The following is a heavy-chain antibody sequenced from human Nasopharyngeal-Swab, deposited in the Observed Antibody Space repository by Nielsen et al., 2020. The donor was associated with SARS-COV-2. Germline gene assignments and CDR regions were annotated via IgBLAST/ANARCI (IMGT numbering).Heavy chain of an antibody. CDR3: TMGGRIAPPVPAS. Sequence: GGSLRPSCAASGFTFSSHWMHWVRQPPGKGLVWVSSTDSDGGATTYADSVKGRFTISRDNATNTLYLQMNSLTSEDTAVYYCTMGGRIAPPVPASWGQGTLVTVSS. D-gene: IGHD1-26*01. V-gene: IGHV3-74*01. CDR1: GFTFSSHW. CDR2: TDSDGGAT. J-gene: IGHJ5*02.